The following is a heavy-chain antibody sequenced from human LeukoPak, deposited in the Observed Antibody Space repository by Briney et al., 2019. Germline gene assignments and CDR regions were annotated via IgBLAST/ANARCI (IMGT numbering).Heavy chain of an antibody. Sequence: ASVKVSCKASGYTFTGYYMHWVRQAPGQGLEWMGWINPNSGGTNYAQKFQGRVTMTRDTSISTAYMELSRLRSDDTAVYYCARDAVDIAVAGTFDYWGQGTPVTVSS. J-gene: IGHJ4*02. V-gene: IGHV1-2*02. CDR3: ARDAVDIAVAGTFDY. CDR1: GYTFTGYY. CDR2: INPNSGGT. D-gene: IGHD6-19*01.